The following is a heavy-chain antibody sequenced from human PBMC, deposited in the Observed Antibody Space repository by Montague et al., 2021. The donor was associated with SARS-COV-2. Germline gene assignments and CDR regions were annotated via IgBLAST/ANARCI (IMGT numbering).Heavy chain of an antibody. CDR3: ARAQNTCFIANCVNYFDV. Sequence: SETRSLTCEVSGGSMSGYYWTWIRQSPGKGLEWIGYVHYTGSTKYNPSLKTRVFLSLDTPKNHFSLHLSSVTAADTAIYFCARAQNTCFIANCVNYFDVWGLGALVTVSS. V-gene: IGHV4-59*01. CDR2: VHYTGST. J-gene: IGHJ4*02. CDR1: GGSMSGYY. D-gene: IGHD1-1*01.